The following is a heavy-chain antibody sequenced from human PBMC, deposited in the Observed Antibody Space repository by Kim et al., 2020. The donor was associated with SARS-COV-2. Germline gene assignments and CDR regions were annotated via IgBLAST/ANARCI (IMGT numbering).Heavy chain of an antibody. V-gene: IGHV3-30*03. CDR3: TRGAVSGNDALGI. CDR2: VSYDGSVK. D-gene: IGHD6-19*01. Sequence: GGSLRLSCEACGFTLTKYGMHWVRQAPGTGLEWVAFVSYDGSVKYYGETVKGRFTISRDTSKNTLFLQMDSLRAEDTAVYYCTRGAVSGNDALGIWGQGSLVTVSS. CDR1: GFTLTKYG. J-gene: IGHJ3*02.